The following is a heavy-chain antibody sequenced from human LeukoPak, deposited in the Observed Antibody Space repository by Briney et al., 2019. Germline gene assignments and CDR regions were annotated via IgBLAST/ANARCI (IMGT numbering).Heavy chain of an antibody. Sequence: SETLSLTCTVSGGSISNYYWSWIRQPPGKGLEWIGYIYYSGSTNYNPSLKSRVTISVDTSKNQFSLKLSSVTAADTAVYYCAREEVGEGYFDYWGQGTLVTVSS. D-gene: IGHD3-16*01. J-gene: IGHJ4*02. CDR1: GGSISNYY. CDR3: AREEVGEGYFDY. CDR2: IYYSGST. V-gene: IGHV4-59*01.